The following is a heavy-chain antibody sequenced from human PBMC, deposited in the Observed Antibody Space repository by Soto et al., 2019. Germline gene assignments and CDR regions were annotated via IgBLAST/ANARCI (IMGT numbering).Heavy chain of an antibody. J-gene: IGHJ6*03. CDR2: IIPIFGTA. Sequence: ASVKVSCKASGGTFSSYAISWVRQAPGQGLEWMGGIIPIFGTANYAQKFQGRVTITADESTSTAYMELSSLRSEDTAVYYCASREIEAGYSYYYYYDMDVWGKGTTVTVSS. D-gene: IGHD5-18*01. V-gene: IGHV1-69*13. CDR1: GGTFSSYA. CDR3: ASREIEAGYSYYYYYDMDV.